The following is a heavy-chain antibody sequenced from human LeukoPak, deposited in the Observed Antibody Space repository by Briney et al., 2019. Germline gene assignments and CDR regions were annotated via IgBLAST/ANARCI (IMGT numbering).Heavy chain of an antibody. Sequence: PGGSLRLSCAASGFTFSDYYMTWIRQAPGRGLEWISYINGSSSDTKYADSVKGRFTISRDNAKNSLYLLMNSLRAEDTAVSYCARRGTTYCTVDSCHPNWFDPWGQGTLVTVSS. CDR2: INGSSSDT. CDR3: ARRGTTYCTVDSCHPNWFDP. V-gene: IGHV3-11*03. J-gene: IGHJ5*02. D-gene: IGHD2-15*01. CDR1: GFTFSDYY.